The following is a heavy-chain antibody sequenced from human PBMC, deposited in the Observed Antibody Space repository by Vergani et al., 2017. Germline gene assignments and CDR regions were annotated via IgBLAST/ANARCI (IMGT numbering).Heavy chain of an antibody. CDR3: AKATSQWFGELLGSPFDY. CDR2: ISSSGSTI. CDR1: GFTFSDYY. D-gene: IGHD3-10*01. J-gene: IGHJ4*02. Sequence: QVQLVESGGGLVKPGGSLRLSCAASGFTFSDYYMSWIRQAPGKGLEWVSYISSSGSTIYYADSVKGRFTISRDNAKNSLYLQMNSLRAEDTAVYYCAKATSQWFGELLGSPFDYWGQGTLVTVSS. V-gene: IGHV3-11*01.